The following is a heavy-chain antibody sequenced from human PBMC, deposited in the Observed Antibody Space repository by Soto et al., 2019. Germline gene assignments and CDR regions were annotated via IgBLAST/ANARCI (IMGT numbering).Heavy chain of an antibody. CDR3: TLSGGDGELR. Sequence: SVSNAWMNWVRQAPGKGLEWVGRIKSKTDGGTTDYAAPVKGRFTISREDSKNTLYLQMNSLKTEDTAVYYCTLSGGDGELRWGQGTLVTVSS. D-gene: IGHD1-26*01. CDR1: SVSNAW. J-gene: IGHJ4*02. CDR2: IKSKTDGGTT. V-gene: IGHV3-15*07.